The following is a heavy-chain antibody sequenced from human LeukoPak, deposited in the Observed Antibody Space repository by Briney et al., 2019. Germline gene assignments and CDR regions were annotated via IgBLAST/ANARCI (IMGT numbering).Heavy chain of an antibody. CDR2: IYTGGST. V-gene: IGHV3-66*01. J-gene: IGHJ4*02. Sequence: GGSLRLSCAASGFTVSSNYMAWVRQAPGKGLEWVSLIYTGGSTNYADSVKGRFTISRDSSKNTLYLQMNSLRAEDTAVYYCAREGQQLVQPLLAFDYWGQGTLVTVSS. CDR1: GFTVSSNY. D-gene: IGHD6-13*01. CDR3: AREGQQLVQPLLAFDY.